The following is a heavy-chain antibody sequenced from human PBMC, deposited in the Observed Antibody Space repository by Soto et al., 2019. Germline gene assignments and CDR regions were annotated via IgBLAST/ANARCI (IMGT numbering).Heavy chain of an antibody. D-gene: IGHD6-13*01. J-gene: IGHJ4*02. V-gene: IGHV3-23*01. CDR3: AKDRQIASAGTSLIDY. CDR1: GFTFSSYA. Sequence: EVQLLESGGGLVQPGGSLRLSCAASGFTFSSYAMNWVRQAPGKGLEWVSSISGSGGLTYYADSVKGRFSISRDNSNNTLYLQTNSLRGDDTAIYYCAKDRQIASAGTSLIDYWGQGTQVTVSS. CDR2: ISGSGGLT.